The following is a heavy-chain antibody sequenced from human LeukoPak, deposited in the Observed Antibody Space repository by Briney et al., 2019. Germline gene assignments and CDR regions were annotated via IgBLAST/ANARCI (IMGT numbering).Heavy chain of an antibody. CDR1: DYSISSGNY. J-gene: IGHJ4*02. CDR2: VYHSGST. CDR3: ARNDSSGYFDY. D-gene: IGHD3-22*01. Sequence: SETLSLTCAVSDYSISSGNYWGWIRQPPGKGLEWIGSVYHSGSTHYSPSLKSRVTIAVDTSKNQFSLKLSSVTAADTAVYYCARNDSSGYFDYWGQGALVTVSS. V-gene: IGHV4-38-2*01.